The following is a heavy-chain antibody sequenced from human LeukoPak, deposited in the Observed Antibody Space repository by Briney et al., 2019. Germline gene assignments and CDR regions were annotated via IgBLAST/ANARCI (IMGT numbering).Heavy chain of an antibody. J-gene: IGHJ1*01. Sequence: GGSLGLSCAASGFTFSSYAMSWVRRAPGKGLEWVSAISGSGGSTYYADSVKGRFTISRDNSKNTLYLQMNSLRAEDTAVYYCAKLSGVAVAGTGYFQHWGQGTLVTVSS. CDR3: AKLSGVAVAGTGYFQH. CDR2: ISGSGGST. CDR1: GFTFSSYA. V-gene: IGHV3-23*01. D-gene: IGHD6-19*01.